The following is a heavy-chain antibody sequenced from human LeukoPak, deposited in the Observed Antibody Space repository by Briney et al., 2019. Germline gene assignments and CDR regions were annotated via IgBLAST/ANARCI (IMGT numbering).Heavy chain of an antibody. CDR3: ARDGSGWSSDY. V-gene: IGHV3-33*01. CDR2: MWNDGITG. Sequence: GGSLRLSCAASGFNFREYGMHWVRQAPGKGLEWVAVMWNDGITGKYADSVRGRFSVSRDNSKNTVYLQMDSLRADDTSVYYYARDGSGWSSDYWGQGTLVTVSS. D-gene: IGHD6-19*01. CDR1: GFNFREYG. J-gene: IGHJ4*02.